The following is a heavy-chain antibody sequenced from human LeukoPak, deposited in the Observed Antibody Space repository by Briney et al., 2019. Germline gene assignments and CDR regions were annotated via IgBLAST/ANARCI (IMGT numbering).Heavy chain of an antibody. CDR2: THYSGST. CDR3: ARVFVVVPAAIQNWFDP. V-gene: IGHV4-59*11. Sequence: TLSLTSAHTTAPISSHHWNTTRDPPRKRNDKIGNTHYSGSTNYNPSLKSRVTISVDTSKNQFSLKLSSVTAADTAVYYCARVFVVVPAAIQNWFDPWGQGTLVTVSS. J-gene: IGHJ5*02. D-gene: IGHD2-2*01. CDR1: TAPISSHH.